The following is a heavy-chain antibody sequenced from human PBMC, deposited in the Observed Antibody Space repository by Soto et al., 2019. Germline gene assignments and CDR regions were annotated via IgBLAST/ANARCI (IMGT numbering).Heavy chain of an antibody. CDR2: INAGNGNT. CDR1: GYTFTSYA. V-gene: IGHV1-3*01. Sequence: QVQLVQSGAEVKKPGASVKVSCKASGYTFTSYAMHWVRQAPGQRLEWMGWINAGNGNTKYSQKFQGRVTITRDTSASTAYMELSRLISEDTAVYYCARGPGGPDGPGDYWGQGTLVTVSS. D-gene: IGHD2-15*01. J-gene: IGHJ4*02. CDR3: ARGPGGPDGPGDY.